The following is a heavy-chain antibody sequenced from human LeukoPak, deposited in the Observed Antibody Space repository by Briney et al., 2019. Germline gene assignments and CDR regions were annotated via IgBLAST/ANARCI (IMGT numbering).Heavy chain of an antibody. Sequence: SETLSLTCSVSGGSISSNNHYWGWIRQPPGKGLEWIGNIYYNGGTYYNPSLKSRVTISVDTPKNQFSLKLTSVTAADTAVYYCARRNNYSHWYFDLWGRGTLVTVSS. CDR1: GGSISSNNHY. J-gene: IGHJ2*01. CDR2: IYYNGGT. CDR3: ARRNNYSHWYFDL. V-gene: IGHV4-39*01. D-gene: IGHD5-24*01.